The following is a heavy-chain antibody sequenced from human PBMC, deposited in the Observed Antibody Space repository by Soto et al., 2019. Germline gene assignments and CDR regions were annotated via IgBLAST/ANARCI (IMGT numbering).Heavy chain of an antibody. D-gene: IGHD3-16*01. Sequence: QVPLVQSGAEVKKPGSSVRVSCKASGTIFSSYTISWVRQAPGQGLEWMGRIIPILGETNSAQKFQGRVTLTADKSTNTAYMQLNSLRLEDTAVYYCARGLGGRMDDW. J-gene: IGHJ6*01. CDR1: GTIFSSYT. CDR3: ARGLGGRMDD. CDR2: IIPILGET. V-gene: IGHV1-69*08.